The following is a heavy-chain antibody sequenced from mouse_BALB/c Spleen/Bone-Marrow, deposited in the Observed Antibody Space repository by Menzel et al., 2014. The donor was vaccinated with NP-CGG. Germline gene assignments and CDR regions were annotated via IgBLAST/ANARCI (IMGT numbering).Heavy chain of an antibody. Sequence: VMLVESGPGLVAPSQSLSIPCTVSGFSLTGFGINWIRQPPGKGLEWLGMIWGDGTTDYNSALKSRLSINKDNSKSXVFLKMNSLQAGDTARYYCAREKYGNYYAMDYWGQGTSVTVSS. CDR2: IWGDGTT. J-gene: IGHJ4*01. CDR1: GFSLTGFG. D-gene: IGHD2-10*02. V-gene: IGHV2-6-7*01. CDR3: AREKYGNYYAMDY.